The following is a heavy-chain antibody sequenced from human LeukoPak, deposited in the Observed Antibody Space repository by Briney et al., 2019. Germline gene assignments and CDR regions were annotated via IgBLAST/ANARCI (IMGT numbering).Heavy chain of an antibody. V-gene: IGHV3-11*01. J-gene: IGHJ3*02. CDR3: ARTSRGWDDAFDI. D-gene: IGHD1-26*01. CDR2: ISSSGSTI. CDR1: GGSFSGYY. Sequence: LSLTCAVYGGSFSGYYWSWIRQAPGKGLEWVSYISSSGSTIYYADSVKGRFTISRDNAKNSLYLQMNSLRAEDTAVYYCARTSRGWDDAFDIWGQGTMVTVSS.